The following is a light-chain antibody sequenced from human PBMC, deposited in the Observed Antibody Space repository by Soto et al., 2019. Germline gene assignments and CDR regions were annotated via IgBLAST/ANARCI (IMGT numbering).Light chain of an antibody. Sequence: DIQMTQSPSSLSASVGDRVTITCRASQGISNYLAWYQQKPGKVPKLLIYAASTLQSGVPSRFSGSGSGTDFTLPISSLQPEDVATSYCQKYNSAPPLFTFGPGTKVDIK. V-gene: IGKV1-27*01. CDR3: QKYNSAPPLFT. J-gene: IGKJ3*01. CDR1: QGISNY. CDR2: AAS.